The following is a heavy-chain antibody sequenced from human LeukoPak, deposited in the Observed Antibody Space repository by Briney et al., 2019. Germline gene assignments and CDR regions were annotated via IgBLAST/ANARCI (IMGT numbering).Heavy chain of an antibody. CDR1: GFTFSSYN. D-gene: IGHD3-3*01. V-gene: IGHV3-21*01. Sequence: AGGSLRLSCAASGFTFSSYNLNWVRQAPGKGMEWVSSISSSSSYIYYTDSVKGRFTISRDNAKNSLYLQMNSLRAEDTAVYYCARGSRFGVVRRDAFDIWGQGTVVTVSS. CDR3: ARGSRFGVVRRDAFDI. J-gene: IGHJ3*02. CDR2: ISSSSSYI.